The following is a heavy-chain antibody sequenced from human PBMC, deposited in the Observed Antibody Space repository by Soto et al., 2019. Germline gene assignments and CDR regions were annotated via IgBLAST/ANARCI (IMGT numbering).Heavy chain of an antibody. CDR2: IYPGDSDT. Sequence: PGVFFKISSIGFCFSFSYPSDCRGCPISGKGLEWMGIIYPGDSDTRYSPSFQGQVTISADKSISTAYLQWSSLKASDTAMYYCARTSAAGKYYYGMDVWGQGTTVTVSS. J-gene: IGHJ6*02. CDR1: CFSFSYPS. V-gene: IGHV5-51*01. CDR3: ARTSAAGKYYYGMDV. D-gene: IGHD6-13*01.